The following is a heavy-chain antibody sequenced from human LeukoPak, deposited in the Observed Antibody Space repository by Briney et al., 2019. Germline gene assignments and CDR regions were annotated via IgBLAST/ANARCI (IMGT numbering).Heavy chain of an antibody. V-gene: IGHV1-69*01. CDR1: GGTFSSYA. CDR2: IIPIFGTA. D-gene: IGHD3-10*01. CDR3: ARGGRVVRGVIGQYYYYYMDV. J-gene: IGHJ6*03. Sequence: GASVNVSCTASGGTFSSYAISLVRQAPGQGLEWMGGIIPIFGTANYAQKVQGRVTITADESTSTAYMELSSLRSEDTAVYSCARGGRVVRGVIGQYYYYYMDVWGKGTTVTIYS.